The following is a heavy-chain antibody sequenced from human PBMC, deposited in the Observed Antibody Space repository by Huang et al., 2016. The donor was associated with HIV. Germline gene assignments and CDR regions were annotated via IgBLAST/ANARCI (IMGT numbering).Heavy chain of an antibody. CDR3: AKGKTISSGWYFDY. CDR2: ISYDADKK. Sequence: QVQLVESGGGVVQPGRSLRLSCAASGFAFSTYAMHWVRQAPGKGLEWVAVISYDADKKLYVDSVKGRFTISRDHSKNTLYLQMNSLRVEDTAVYFCAKGKTISSGWYFDYWGQGTLVTVSS. CDR1: GFAFSTYA. V-gene: IGHV3-30*18. J-gene: IGHJ4*02. D-gene: IGHD6-19*01.